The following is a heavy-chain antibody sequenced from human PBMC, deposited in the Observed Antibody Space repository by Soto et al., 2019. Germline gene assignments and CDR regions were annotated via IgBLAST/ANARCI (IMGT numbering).Heavy chain of an antibody. J-gene: IGHJ4*02. V-gene: IGHV3-11*01. CDR1: GFTFSDYY. CDR3: ARGYSYGFYYFDY. D-gene: IGHD5-18*01. Sequence: PVGSLRLSCAASGFTFSDYYMSWIRQAPGKGLEWVSYISSSGSTIYYADSVKGRFTISRDNAKNSLYLQMNSLRAEDTAVYYCARGYSYGFYYFDYWGQGTLVTVSS. CDR2: ISSSGSTI.